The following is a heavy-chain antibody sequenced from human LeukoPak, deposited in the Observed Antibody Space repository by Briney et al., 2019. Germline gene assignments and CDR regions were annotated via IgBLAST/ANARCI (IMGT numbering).Heavy chain of an antibody. CDR2: IYYSGST. Sequence: SEALSLTCAVYGGSFSGYYWSWIRQPPGKGLEWIGYIYYSGSTNYNPSLKSRVTISVDTSKNQFSLKLSSVTAADTAVYYCARDSPVGYFDYWGQGTLVTVSS. V-gene: IGHV4-59*01. CDR3: ARDSPVGYFDY. J-gene: IGHJ4*02. CDR1: GGSFSGYY.